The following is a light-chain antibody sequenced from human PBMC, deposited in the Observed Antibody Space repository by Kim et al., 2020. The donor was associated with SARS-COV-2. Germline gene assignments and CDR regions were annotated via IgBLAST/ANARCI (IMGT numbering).Light chain of an antibody. J-gene: IGKJ1*01. CDR3: QQYNNWSLT. V-gene: IGKV3-15*01. CDR1: QSVSSN. CDR2: GAS. Sequence: EIVMTQPPATLSVSPGERATLSCRASQSVSSNLAWYQQKPGQAPRLLIYGASTRATGIPARFSGSGSGTEFTLTISSLQSEDFAVYYCQQYNNWSLTFGHGTKLDIK.